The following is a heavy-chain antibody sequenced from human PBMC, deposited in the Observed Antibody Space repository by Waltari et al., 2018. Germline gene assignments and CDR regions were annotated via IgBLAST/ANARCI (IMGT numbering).Heavy chain of an antibody. CDR1: GGPTRSSC. V-gene: IGHV4-4*07. Sequence: QVQLQESGPGLVKPSETLSLTGTISGGPTRSSCWSWVRQPAGKGLEWIGRIYGGGSTDYNPSLKSRVTMSVDTSKKQLSLKLNSVTAADTAVYYCARDRTVPDEYGMDVWGQGTTVTVSS. CDR3: ARDRTVPDEYGMDV. CDR2: IYGGGST. J-gene: IGHJ6*02. D-gene: IGHD4-4*01.